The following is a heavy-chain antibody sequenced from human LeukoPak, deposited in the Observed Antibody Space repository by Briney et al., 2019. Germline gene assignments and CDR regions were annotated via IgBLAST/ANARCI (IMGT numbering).Heavy chain of an antibody. CDR3: ARDRHFPYYFDY. Sequence: SQTLSLTCAISGDSLSSNNAAWNWIRQSPSRGLQWLGRTYFRSKWYTDYAVSLKSRITINPDASTNQFSLQLNSVTPEDTAVYYCARDRHFPYYFDYWGQGTLVTVSS. J-gene: IGHJ4*02. V-gene: IGHV6-1*01. CDR2: TYFRSKWYT. CDR1: GDSLSSNNAA. D-gene: IGHD2/OR15-2a*01.